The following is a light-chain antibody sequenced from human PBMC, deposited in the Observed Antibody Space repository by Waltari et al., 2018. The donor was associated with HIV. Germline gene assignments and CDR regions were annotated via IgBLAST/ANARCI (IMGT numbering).Light chain of an antibody. Sequence: SVLTQPPSLSAAPGQKVTISCYGSDSDIGNNYVSWYQQLPETAPQLPLQEHTKRPSGIPDRFSGSKSGPSATRAITGLQSGDEADYFCGTWDSNLSVVLFGGGTKLTVL. CDR2: EHT. CDR1: DSDIGNNY. J-gene: IGLJ2*01. V-gene: IGLV1-51*01. CDR3: GTWDSNLSVVL.